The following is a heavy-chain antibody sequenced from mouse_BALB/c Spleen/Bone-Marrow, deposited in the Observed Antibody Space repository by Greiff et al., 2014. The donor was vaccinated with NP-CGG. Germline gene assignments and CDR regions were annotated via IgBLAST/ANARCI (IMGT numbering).Heavy chain of an antibody. CDR2: IIPSSGYT. CDR1: GYTFTTYT. J-gene: IGHJ4*01. CDR3: AIRYYAMDY. Sequence: QVQLQQSGAELARPGASVKMSCKASGYTFTTYTIHWMKQRPGQGLEWIGYIIPSSGYTNYNQKFKDKATLTADKSSSTAYMRLSSLTPEDSAVYYCAIRYYAMDYWGQGTSVTVSS. D-gene: IGHD1-1*01. V-gene: IGHV1-4*01.